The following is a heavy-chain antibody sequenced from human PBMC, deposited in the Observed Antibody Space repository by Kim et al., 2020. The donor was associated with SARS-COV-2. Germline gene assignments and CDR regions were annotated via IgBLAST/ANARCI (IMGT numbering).Heavy chain of an antibody. CDR3: ARDHESSGWPTFDY. J-gene: IGHJ4*02. Sequence: ADYGKDRFTVSRDNARNALYLQMESLRAGDTALYYCARDHESSGWPTFDYWGQGTLVTVSS. D-gene: IGHD3-22*01. V-gene: IGHV3-30*07.